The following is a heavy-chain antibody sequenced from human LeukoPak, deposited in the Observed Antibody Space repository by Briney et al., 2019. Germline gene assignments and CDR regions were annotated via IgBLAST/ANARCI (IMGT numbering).Heavy chain of an antibody. CDR2: ISGSGGST. J-gene: IGHJ4*02. D-gene: IGHD2-8*01. CDR3: AKDRSCTNDICHGDFDY. CDR1: GYTFSSYA. V-gene: IGHV3-23*01. Sequence: GGSLRLSCAASGYTFSSYAVSWVRQAPGKGLEWVSSISGSGGSTYSADSVKGRFTISRDNSKNTLYLQMNSLRAEDTALYYCAKDRSCTNDICHGDFDYWGQGTLVTVSS.